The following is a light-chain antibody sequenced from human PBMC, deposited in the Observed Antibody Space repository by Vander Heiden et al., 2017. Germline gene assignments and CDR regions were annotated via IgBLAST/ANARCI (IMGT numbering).Light chain of an antibody. CDR2: EVI. CDR3: CSYAGTTTI. Sequence: QSALTQPASVSGSPGQSITISCTGTSSDIGNYNLVSWYQQHPGKAPKLMIYEVIKRPSGVSNRFSGSKSGNTASLTISGLQAEDEADYYCCSYAGTTTIFGGGTKVTVL. CDR1: SSDIGNYNL. V-gene: IGLV2-23*02. J-gene: IGLJ2*01.